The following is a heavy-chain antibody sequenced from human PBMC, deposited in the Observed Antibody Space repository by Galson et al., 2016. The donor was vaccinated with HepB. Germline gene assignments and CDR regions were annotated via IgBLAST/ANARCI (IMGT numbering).Heavy chain of an antibody. CDR1: GFTLSSYA. V-gene: IGHV3-23*01. J-gene: IGHJ4*02. CDR3: AKENGSHPFFYFDY. CDR2: ITIGGGHT. D-gene: IGHD2/OR15-2a*01. Sequence: SLRLSCAASGFTLSSYAFGWVRQAPGKGLEWVSGITIGGGHTYYADSVKGRFTISRDNSRSTIYLQMNSLRAEDTTVYYCAKENGSHPFFYFDYWGQGALVTVSS.